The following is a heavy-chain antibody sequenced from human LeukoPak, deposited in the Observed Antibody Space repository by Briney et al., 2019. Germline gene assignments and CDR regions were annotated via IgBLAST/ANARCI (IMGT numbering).Heavy chain of an antibody. CDR1: GYTFTNYG. CDR2: ISAYNGHT. V-gene: IGHV1-18*01. J-gene: IGHJ5*02. Sequence: ASVKVSCKASGYTFTNYGISWVRQAPGQGLEWMGWISAYNGHTKYAQKVQGRVTMTRNTSISTAYMELSSLRSEDTAVYYCARGRWFDPWGQGTLVTVSS. CDR3: ARGRWFDP.